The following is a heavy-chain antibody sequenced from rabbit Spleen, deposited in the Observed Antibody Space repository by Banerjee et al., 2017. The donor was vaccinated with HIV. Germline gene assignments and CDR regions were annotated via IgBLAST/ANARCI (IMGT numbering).Heavy chain of an antibody. CDR2: IAGSSSGFT. J-gene: IGHJ4*01. V-gene: IGHV1S40*01. D-gene: IGHD4-1*01. CDR3: ARETSSGWGIVSFYFSL. CDR1: GIDFSISYW. Sequence: SLEEPGGDLVKPGASLTLTCTASGIDFSISYWICWVRQAPGKGLEWISCIAGSSSGFTYSATWAKGRITISKTSSTTVTLQMTSLTAADTATYFCARETSSGWGIVSFYFSLWGPGTLVTV.